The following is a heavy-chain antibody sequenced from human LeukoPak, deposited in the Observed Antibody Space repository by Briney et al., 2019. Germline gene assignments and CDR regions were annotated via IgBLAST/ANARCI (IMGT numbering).Heavy chain of an antibody. J-gene: IGHJ4*02. V-gene: IGHV3-48*03. D-gene: IGHD3-3*01. Sequence: GGSLRLSCAASGFTFSSYEMNWVRQAPGKGLEWVSYISSSGSTIYYADSVKGRFTISSDNAKNSLYLQMNSLRAEDTAVYYCAREADTILDYWGQGTLVTVSS. CDR2: ISSSGSTI. CDR1: GFTFSSYE. CDR3: AREADTILDY.